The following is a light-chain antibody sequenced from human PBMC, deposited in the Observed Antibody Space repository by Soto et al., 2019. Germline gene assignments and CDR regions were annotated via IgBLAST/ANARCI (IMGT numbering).Light chain of an antibody. CDR1: QSVSSNY. Sequence: ESVLTQSPGTLSLSPGERATLSCRASQSVSSNYLAWYQQKPGQAPRLLIYGASTRATGIPDRFSGSGSGTEFTLTISSLEPEDFAVYYCQQRSNFITFGQGTRLEIK. J-gene: IGKJ5*01. CDR2: GAS. CDR3: QQRSNFIT. V-gene: IGKV3D-20*02.